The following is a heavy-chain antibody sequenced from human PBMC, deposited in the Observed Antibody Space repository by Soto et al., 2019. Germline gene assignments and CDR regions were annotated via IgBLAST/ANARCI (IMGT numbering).Heavy chain of an antibody. Sequence: EVQLVESGGGLVQPGGSLRLSCAASGFTFNSYWMHWVRQAPGKGLVWVSRINSDGSSTSYADSVKGRFTISRDNAKNTLYLQMNSLRAEDTAVYYCARDYYDSSGYTAYGMDVWGQGTTVTVSS. D-gene: IGHD3-22*01. CDR2: INSDGSST. J-gene: IGHJ6*02. CDR1: GFTFNSYW. V-gene: IGHV3-74*01. CDR3: ARDYYDSSGYTAYGMDV.